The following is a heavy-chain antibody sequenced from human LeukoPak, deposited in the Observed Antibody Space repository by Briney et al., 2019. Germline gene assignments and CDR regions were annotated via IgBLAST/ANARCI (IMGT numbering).Heavy chain of an antibody. CDR3: ARDREWELLWGYFDY. J-gene: IGHJ4*02. CDR2: INPNSGGT. CDR1: GYTFTGYY. Sequence: ASVKVSCKSSGYTFTGYYMHWVRQAPGQGLEWMGWINPNSGGTNYAQKFQGRVTMTRDTSISTAYMELSRLRSDDTAVYYCARDREWELLWGYFDYWGQGTLVTVSS. V-gene: IGHV1-2*02. D-gene: IGHD1-26*01.